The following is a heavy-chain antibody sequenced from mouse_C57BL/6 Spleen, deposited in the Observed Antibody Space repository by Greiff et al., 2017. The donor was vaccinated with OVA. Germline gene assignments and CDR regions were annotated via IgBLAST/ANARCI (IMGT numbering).Heavy chain of an antibody. CDR2: INPCSGYT. J-gene: IGHJ1*03. D-gene: IGHD2-4*01. Sequence: QVQLQQSGAELAKPEASVKLSCKASGYTFTTYWMHWVKQRPGQGLEWIGYINPCSGYTKYNQKFKDKATLTADKSSSTVYLQLSRLTYDDSAVYYCARDYDNWYFEGWGTGTTVT. V-gene: IGHV1-7*01. CDR1: GYTFTTYW. CDR3: ARDYDNWYFEG.